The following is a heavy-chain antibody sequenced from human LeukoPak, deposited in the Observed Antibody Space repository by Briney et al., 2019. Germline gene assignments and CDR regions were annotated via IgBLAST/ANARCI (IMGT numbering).Heavy chain of an antibody. J-gene: IGHJ4*02. D-gene: IGHD1-7*01. CDR2: SRSSSPSM. CDR3: ARDWNFAIDY. CDR1: GFTFSNYG. Sequence: PGGSLRLSCAGSGFTFSNYGINWVRQAPGKGLEWVSYSRSSSPSMYYADSVKGRFTTSRDNAKNSLYLQMNSLRAEDTAVYYCARDWNFAIDYWGQGTLVTVSS. V-gene: IGHV3-48*01.